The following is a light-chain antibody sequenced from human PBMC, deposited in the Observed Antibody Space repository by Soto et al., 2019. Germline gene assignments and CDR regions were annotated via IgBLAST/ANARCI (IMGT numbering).Light chain of an antibody. CDR1: QSISSSY. CDR2: GAS. V-gene: IGKV3-20*01. Sequence: EIVLTQSPGTLSLSPGERATLSCRASQSISSSYLAWYQQKPGQAPRLLIYGASSRATGIPDRFSGSGSGTDFTLTISRLDPEDFAMYYCQQYGNSPPYTFGQGTKVDIK. CDR3: QQYGNSPPYT. J-gene: IGKJ2*01.